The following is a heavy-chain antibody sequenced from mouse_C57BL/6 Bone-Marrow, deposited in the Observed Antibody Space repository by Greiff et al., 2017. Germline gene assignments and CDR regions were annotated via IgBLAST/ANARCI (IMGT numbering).Heavy chain of an antibody. CDR2: IHPNSGST. D-gene: IGHD1-1*01. CDR1: GYTFTSYW. CDR3: ARERIITTVVAPFDY. J-gene: IGHJ2*01. V-gene: IGHV1-64*01. Sequence: QVQLQQPGAELVKPGASVQLSCKASGYTFTSYWMHWVKQRPGQGLEWIGMIHPNSGSTNYNEKFKGKATLTVDKSSSTAYMQLSSLTSEDSAVYYCARERIITTVVAPFDYWGQGTTLTVSS.